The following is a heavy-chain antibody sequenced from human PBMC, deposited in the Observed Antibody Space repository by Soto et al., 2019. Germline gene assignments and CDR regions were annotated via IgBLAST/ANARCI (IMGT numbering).Heavy chain of an antibody. V-gene: IGHV5-51*01. CDR2: IFPGDSDT. CDR1: GYNFINCW. J-gene: IGHJ4*02. Sequence: GESLKISCKGSGYNFINCWIGWVRQMPGKGLEWMGIIFPGDSDTRYSPSFQGQVTISADKSISTAYLQWSSMKASDTAIYYCARSCDVLSCPVYSCQGTLLTV. CDR3: ARSCDVLSCPVY. D-gene: IGHD3-9*01.